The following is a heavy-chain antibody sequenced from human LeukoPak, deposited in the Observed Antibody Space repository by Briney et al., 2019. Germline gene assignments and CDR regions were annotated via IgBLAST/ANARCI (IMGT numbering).Heavy chain of an antibody. Sequence: GGSLRLSCAASGFTFSRYGMSWVRQAPGKGLEWVSAITGRGVRTYNGDSVKGRFTISRVNSKNTVFLQMNSLRGEDTAVYYCANGAHPDSSHYYFDYWGQGALVTVSS. D-gene: IGHD2-2*01. CDR1: GFTFSRYG. J-gene: IGHJ4*02. CDR3: ANGAHPDSSHYYFDY. CDR2: ITGRGVRT. V-gene: IGHV3-23*01.